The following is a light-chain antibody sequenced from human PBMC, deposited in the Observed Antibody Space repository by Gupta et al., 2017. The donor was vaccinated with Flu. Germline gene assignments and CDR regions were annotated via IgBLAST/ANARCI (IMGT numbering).Light chain of an antibody. CDR3: CSYAGSYTHWV. Sequence: VTISCTGTSSDVGGYNYVSWYQQHPGKAPKLMIYDVSKRPSGVPDRFSGSKSGNTASLTISGLQAEDEADYYCCSYAGSYTHWVFGGGTNLTVL. CDR1: SSDVGGYNY. V-gene: IGLV2-11*03. J-gene: IGLJ3*02. CDR2: DVS.